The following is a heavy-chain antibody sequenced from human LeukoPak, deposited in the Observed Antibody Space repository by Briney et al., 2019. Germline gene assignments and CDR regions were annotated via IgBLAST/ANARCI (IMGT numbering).Heavy chain of an antibody. V-gene: IGHV1-69*01. D-gene: IGHD2-2*01. Sequence: SVKVSCKASGGTSSSYAISWVRQAPGQGLEWMGGIIPIFGTANYAQKFQGRVTITADESTSTAYMELSSLRSEDTAVYYCARGLPAAIVWNWFDPWGQGTLVTVSS. CDR1: GGTSSSYA. CDR3: ARGLPAAIVWNWFDP. J-gene: IGHJ5*02. CDR2: IIPIFGTA.